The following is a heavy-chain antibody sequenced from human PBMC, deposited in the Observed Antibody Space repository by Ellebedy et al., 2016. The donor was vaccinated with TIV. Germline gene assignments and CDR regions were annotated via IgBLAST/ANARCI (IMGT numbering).Heavy chain of an antibody. D-gene: IGHD3-10*01. CDR2: MNPNSGNT. J-gene: IGHJ6*02. V-gene: IGHV1-8*03. Sequence: AASVTVSCKASGYTFTSYDINWVRQATGQGLEWIGWMNPNSGNTGYAQKFQGRVTITRNTSISTAYMELSSLRSEDTAVYYCARVYGSGSYLYYYYGMDVWGQGTTVTVSS. CDR3: ARVYGSGSYLYYYYGMDV. CDR1: GYTFTSYD.